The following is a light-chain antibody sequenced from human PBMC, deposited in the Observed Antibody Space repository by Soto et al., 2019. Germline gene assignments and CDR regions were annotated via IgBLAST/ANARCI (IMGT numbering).Light chain of an antibody. CDR2: DAS. J-gene: IGKJ5*01. CDR1: QSISSW. CDR3: QQYNNWPIT. Sequence: MTQSPSSLSASVGDRVTITCRASQSISSWLAWYQQKPGQAPRLLIYDASNRATGIPARFSGSGSGTEFTLTISSLQSEDFAVYYCQQYNNWPITFGQGTRLEIK. V-gene: IGKV3D-15*01.